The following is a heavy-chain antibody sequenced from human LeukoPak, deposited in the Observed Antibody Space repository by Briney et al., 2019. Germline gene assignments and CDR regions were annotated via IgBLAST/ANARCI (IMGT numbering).Heavy chain of an antibody. J-gene: IGHJ4*02. Sequence: KPSETLSLTCAVSGGSISSSSWWSWVRQPPGKGLEWIGEIYHSGSTNYNPSLKGRVTISVDTSKNQFSLKLSSVTAADTAVYSCAGFTFFRGVITFDYWGQGTLVTVSS. D-gene: IGHD3-10*01. CDR2: IYHSGST. V-gene: IGHV4-4*02. CDR1: GGSISSSSW. CDR3: AGFTFFRGVITFDY.